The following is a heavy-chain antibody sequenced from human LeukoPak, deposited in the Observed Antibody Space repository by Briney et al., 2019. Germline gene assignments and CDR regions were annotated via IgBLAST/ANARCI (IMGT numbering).Heavy chain of an antibody. CDR2: ISAYNGNT. CDR1: GYTSTSYG. Sequence: ASVKVSCKASGYTSTSYGISWVRQAPGQGLEWMGWISAYNGNTNYAQKLQGRVTMTTDTSTSTAYMELRSLRSDDTAVYYCARDLGNYDSSGLDYWGQGTLVTVSS. V-gene: IGHV1-18*01. J-gene: IGHJ4*02. CDR3: ARDLGNYDSSGLDY. D-gene: IGHD3-22*01.